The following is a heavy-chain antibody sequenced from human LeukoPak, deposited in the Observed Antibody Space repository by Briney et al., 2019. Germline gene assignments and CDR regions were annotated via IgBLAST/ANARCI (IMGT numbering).Heavy chain of an antibody. J-gene: IGHJ4*02. CDR2: IWYDGSIK. CDR1: GFTFSRYG. D-gene: IGHD2/OR15-2a*01. Sequence: GGSLRLSCAASGFTFSRYGMHWVRQAPGKGLEWVAVIWYDGSIKYYAESVKGRFTISKDNSKNALYLQMNSLRAEDTAVYYCAKADEMNMDYWGQGTLVTVSS. V-gene: IGHV3-33*06. CDR3: AKADEMNMDY.